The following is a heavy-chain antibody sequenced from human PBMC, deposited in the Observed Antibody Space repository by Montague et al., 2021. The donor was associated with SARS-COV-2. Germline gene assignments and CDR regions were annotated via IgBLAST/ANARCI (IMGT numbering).Heavy chain of an antibody. Sequence: SETLSPTCTVSGGSISSYYWSWIRQPPGEGLEWIGYIYYSGSTNYNPSLKSRVTISVDTSKNQFFLKLSSVTAADTAVYYCARYYYDFWSGYYSHYYFDYWGQGTLVTVSS. CDR1: GGSISSYY. CDR3: ARYYYDFWSGYYSHYYFDY. J-gene: IGHJ4*02. V-gene: IGHV4-59*01. CDR2: IYYSGST. D-gene: IGHD3-3*01.